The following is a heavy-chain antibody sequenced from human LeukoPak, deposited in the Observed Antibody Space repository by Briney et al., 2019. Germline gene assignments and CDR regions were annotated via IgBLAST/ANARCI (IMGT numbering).Heavy chain of an antibody. CDR2: INYRGST. J-gene: IGHJ6*03. CDR1: NASISSNTYY. V-gene: IGHV4-39*01. Sequence: PLETLSLTCTVSNASISSNTYYRAWIRQPPGKGLEYIGSINYRGSTYYNPSLKSRVTLSVDTSKNQFSLKLSSVTAADTAVYYCARHKDYYYSYMDVWGEGTTVTVSS. CDR3: ARHKDYYYSYMDV.